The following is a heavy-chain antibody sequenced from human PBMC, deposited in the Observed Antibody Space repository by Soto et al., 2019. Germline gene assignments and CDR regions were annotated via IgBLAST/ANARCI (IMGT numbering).Heavy chain of an antibody. CDR3: ARPYRTYSSPNAFDI. Sequence: GESLKISCKGSGYSFTSYWISWVRQMPGKGLEWMGRIDPSDSYTNYSPSFQGHVTISADKSISTAYLQWSSLKASDTAMYYCARPYRTYSSPNAFDIWGQGTMVTVSS. CDR1: GYSFTSYW. V-gene: IGHV5-10-1*01. CDR2: IDPSDSYT. J-gene: IGHJ3*02. D-gene: IGHD6-19*01.